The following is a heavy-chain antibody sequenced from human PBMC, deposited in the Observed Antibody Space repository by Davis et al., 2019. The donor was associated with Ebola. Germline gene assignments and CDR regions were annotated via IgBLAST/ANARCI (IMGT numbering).Heavy chain of an antibody. D-gene: IGHD5-12*01. Sequence: HSQTLSLTCAISGDSVSGSSGACNWIRQSPSRGLEWLVRTYYTSKWFNDYAVSVKSRITINPDTSENQFSLQLNSVTPEDTAVYYCARGWLRTGLDYWGQGTLVTVSS. CDR1: GDSVSGSSGA. CDR2: TYYTSKWFN. J-gene: IGHJ4*02. CDR3: ARGWLRTGLDY. V-gene: IGHV6-1*01.